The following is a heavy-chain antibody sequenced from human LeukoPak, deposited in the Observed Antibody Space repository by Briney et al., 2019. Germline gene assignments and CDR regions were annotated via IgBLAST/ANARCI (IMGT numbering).Heavy chain of an antibody. CDR2: IKLDGSEK. CDR1: GFTFGKYW. CDR3: ARDPYDYGDFFDY. Sequence: GGSLRLSCVASGFTFGKYWMSWVRQAPGKGLEWVANIKLDGSEKNYVDSVKGRFTISRDNAKNSLYLQMNSLRAEDTAVYYCARDPYDYGDFFDYWGQGTLVTVSS. J-gene: IGHJ4*02. D-gene: IGHD4-17*01. V-gene: IGHV3-7*03.